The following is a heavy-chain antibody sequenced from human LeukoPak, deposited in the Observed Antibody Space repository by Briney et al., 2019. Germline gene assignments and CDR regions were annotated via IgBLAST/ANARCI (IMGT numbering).Heavy chain of an antibody. J-gene: IGHJ5*02. CDR1: GYSFTSYW. CDR3: ARGGKSAYGRFDP. V-gene: IGHV5-10-1*01. D-gene: IGHD5-12*01. Sequence: GESLKISCKGSGYSFTSYWISWVRQMPGKGLEWMGTIDPSDSYTNYSPSFQGHVTISADKSISTAYLQWSSLKASDTAMYYCARGGKSAYGRFDPWGQGALVTVSS. CDR2: IDPSDSYT.